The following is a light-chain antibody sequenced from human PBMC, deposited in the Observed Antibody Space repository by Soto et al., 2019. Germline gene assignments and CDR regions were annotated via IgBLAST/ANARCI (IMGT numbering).Light chain of an antibody. CDR2: AAS. J-gene: IGKJ1*01. Sequence: DMQMTQSPSSLSASVGDRVTSSCRASQTITTYLNWYQQKPGKAPKLLIYAASSLHSGVPSRFSGSGSGTDFTLTISSLQPEDFAAYYCQQTYSALWTFGQGTKLEIK. V-gene: IGKV1-39*01. CDR1: QTITTY. CDR3: QQTYSALWT.